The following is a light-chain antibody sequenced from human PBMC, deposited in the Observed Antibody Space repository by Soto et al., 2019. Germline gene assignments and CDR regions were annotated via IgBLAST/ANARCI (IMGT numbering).Light chain of an antibody. CDR2: SAS. CDR1: QRIGTF. V-gene: IGKV1-39*01. CDR3: QLSYNAWT. J-gene: IGKJ1*01. Sequence: DIQVTQSPSSLSASVGDSVTITCRTSQRIGTFLNWYQQRQGRAPNLLIYSASTLQSGAPSRFNAGGSGTDFTLTITSLQPEDSATYYCQLSYNAWTFGQGTKVEIK.